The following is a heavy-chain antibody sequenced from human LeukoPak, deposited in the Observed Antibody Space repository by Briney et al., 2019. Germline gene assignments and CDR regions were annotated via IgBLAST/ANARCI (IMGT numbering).Heavy chain of an antibody. V-gene: IGHV3-7*04. CDR2: IRKDGNEK. J-gene: IGHJ4*02. CDR3: ARDGYSGSYNDY. D-gene: IGHD1-26*01. Sequence: PGGSLRLSCAASGFTYSSYWMSWVRQAPGKGLEWVANIRKDGNEKYYVDSVKGRFTISRDNARNSLYLQMNSLRAEDTAVYYCARDGYSGSYNDYWGQGTLVTVSS. CDR1: GFTYSSYW.